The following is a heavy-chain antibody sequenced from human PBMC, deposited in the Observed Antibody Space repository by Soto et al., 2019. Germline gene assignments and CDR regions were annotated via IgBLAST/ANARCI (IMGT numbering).Heavy chain of an antibody. D-gene: IGHD2-15*01. CDR2: IRTKAFGGTP. Sequence: AGGSLRLSCTASGFTFGGYAMTWFRQAPGKGLEWVGFIRTKAFGGTPEYAASVKGRFTISRDDSKNTAYLQMNSLKTEDTAVYYCTRISGYWGQGTLVTVSS. V-gene: IGHV3-49*03. CDR3: TRISGY. J-gene: IGHJ4*02. CDR1: GFTFGGYA.